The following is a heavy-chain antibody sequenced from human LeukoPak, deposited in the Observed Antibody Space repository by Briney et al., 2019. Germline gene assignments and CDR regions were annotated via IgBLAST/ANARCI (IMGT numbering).Heavy chain of an antibody. CDR1: GYTFTSYD. J-gene: IGHJ5*02. V-gene: IGHV1-8*01. D-gene: IGHD1-26*01. CDR3: ARRRLLQTGFDP. Sequence: ASVKVSCKASGYTFTSYDINWVRQATGQGLEWMGWMNPNSGNTGYAQKFQGRVTMTRNTSISTAYMELSSLRSEDTAVYYCARRRLLQTGFDPWGQGTLVTVSS. CDR2: MNPNSGNT.